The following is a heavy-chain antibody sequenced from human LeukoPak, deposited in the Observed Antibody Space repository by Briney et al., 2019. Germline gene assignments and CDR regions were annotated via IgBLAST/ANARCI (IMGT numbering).Heavy chain of an antibody. CDR2: IYWDDDK. CDR1: GFSLSTSGVG. V-gene: IGHV2-5*02. J-gene: IGHJ4*02. D-gene: IGHD4-17*01. Sequence: SGPTLVNPTQTPTLTCTFSGFSLSTSGVGVGWIRQPPGKALEWLALIYWDDDKRYSPSLKSRLTITKDTSKNQVVLIMTNMDPVDTATYYCAHRRGYGDLDYWGQGTLVTVSS. CDR3: AHRRGYGDLDY.